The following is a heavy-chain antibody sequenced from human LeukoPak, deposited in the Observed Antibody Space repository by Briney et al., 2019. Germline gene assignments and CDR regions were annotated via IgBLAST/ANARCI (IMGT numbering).Heavy chain of an antibody. V-gene: IGHV4-34*01. CDR3: ARRPLGYCSGGSCYKPEVDY. CDR1: GGSFSGYY. J-gene: IGHJ4*02. D-gene: IGHD2-15*01. Sequence: TSETLSLTCAVYGGSFSGYYWSWIRQPPGKGLGWIGEINHSGSTNYNPSLKSRVTISVDTSKNQFSLKLSSVTAADTAVYYCARRPLGYCSGGSCYKPEVDYWGQGTLVTVSS. CDR2: INHSGST.